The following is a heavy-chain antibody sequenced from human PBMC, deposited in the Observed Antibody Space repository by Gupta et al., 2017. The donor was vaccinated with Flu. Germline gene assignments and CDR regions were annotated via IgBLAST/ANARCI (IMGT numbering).Heavy chain of an antibody. Sequence: EVRLVESGGGLVKPGGSLRLSCAASGFTFGTYTMTWIRQAPGKGLGWVSSISASSSFIFYADSVKGRFAVSRDNAKYSLYLQMDSLRADDTAVYFCARSFAYDRSASYDSWGQGTLVTVSS. J-gene: IGHJ4*02. D-gene: IGHD3-22*01. CDR1: GFTFGTYT. CDR2: ISASSSFI. V-gene: IGHV3-21*02. CDR3: ARSFAYDRSASYDS.